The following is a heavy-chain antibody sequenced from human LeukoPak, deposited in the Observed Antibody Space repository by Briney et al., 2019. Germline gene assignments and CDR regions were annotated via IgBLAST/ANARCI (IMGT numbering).Heavy chain of an antibody. CDR1: GFTFSSYA. D-gene: IGHD3-3*01. CDR2: ISYDGSNK. CDR3: ARGGYDFWSGYSSAGYYYYMDV. V-gene: IGHV3-30-3*01. J-gene: IGHJ6*03. Sequence: GGSLRLSCAASGFTFSSYAMHWVRQAPGKGLEWVAVISYDGSNKYYADSVKGRFTISGDNSKNTLYLQMNSLRAEDTAVYYCARGGYDFWSGYSSAGYYYYMDVWGKGTTVTVSS.